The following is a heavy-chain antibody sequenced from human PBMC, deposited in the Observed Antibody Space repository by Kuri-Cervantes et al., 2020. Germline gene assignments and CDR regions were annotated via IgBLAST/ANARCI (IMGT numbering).Heavy chain of an antibody. CDR3: ARSNPVVPAAMIDVAFDY. J-gene: IGHJ4*02. Sequence: ASVKVSCKASGYTFTSYGISWARQAPGQGLEWMGWNSAYSGNTNYAQKLQGRVTMTTDTSTSTAYMALRSLRSDDTAVYYCARSNPVVPAAMIDVAFDYWGQGTLVTVSS. CDR1: GYTFTSYG. CDR2: NSAYSGNT. D-gene: IGHD2-2*01. V-gene: IGHV1-18*01.